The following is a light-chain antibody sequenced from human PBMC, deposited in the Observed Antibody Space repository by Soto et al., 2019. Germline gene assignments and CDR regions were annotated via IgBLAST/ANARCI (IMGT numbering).Light chain of an antibody. J-gene: IGKJ2*01. Sequence: EIVLTQSPGTLSLSPGERATLSCRASPSVSSSYLAWYQQKPGQAPRLLIYGASSRATGIPARFSGSGSGTDFTLTISRLEPEDFAVYYCQQYGSSPRTFGQGTKLEIK. CDR1: PSVSSSY. CDR3: QQYGSSPRT. CDR2: GAS. V-gene: IGKV3-20*01.